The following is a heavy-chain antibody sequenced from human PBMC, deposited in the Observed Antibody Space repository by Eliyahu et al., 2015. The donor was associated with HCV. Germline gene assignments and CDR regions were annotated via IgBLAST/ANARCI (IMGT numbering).Heavy chain of an antibody. V-gene: IGHV4-39*01. CDR2: IYYTGDT. CDR1: GASITSSSYY. Sequence: QVQLQESGPGLVKPSETLSLTCTVSGASITSSSYYWGWIRQPPGKGLEWIGNIYYTGDTYYNPSLRSRVTVSLDTSKNQFSLKLTSMTAADTAVYYCARIGTLDDWGQGILVTVSS. J-gene: IGHJ4*02. CDR3: ARIGTLDD.